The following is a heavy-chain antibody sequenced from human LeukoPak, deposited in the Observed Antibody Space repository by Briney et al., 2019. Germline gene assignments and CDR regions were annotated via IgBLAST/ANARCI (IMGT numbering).Heavy chain of an antibody. Sequence: ASVKVSCKASGYTFTTYGINWVRQAPGQGLEWMGGIIPLFGSSNYTHKFQGRVTFSADKSTNTVYMHLNSLRFEDTAVYYCARNHNYTDHYNHMDVWGRGTAITVSS. CDR2: IIPLFGSS. J-gene: IGHJ6*03. D-gene: IGHD3-3*01. CDR3: ARNHNYTDHYNHMDV. V-gene: IGHV1-69*06. CDR1: GYTFTTYG.